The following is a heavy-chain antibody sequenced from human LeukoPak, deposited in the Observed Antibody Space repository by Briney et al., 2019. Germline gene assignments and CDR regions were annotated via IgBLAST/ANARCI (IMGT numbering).Heavy chain of an antibody. Sequence: SETLSLTCAVYGGSFSGYYWSWIRQPPGKGLEWIGEINHSGSNNYNPSLKSRVTISVDTSKNQFSLKLSSVTAADTAVYYCARVLVATTPSNGMDVWGQGTTVTVSS. CDR1: GGSFSGYY. J-gene: IGHJ6*02. D-gene: IGHD5-12*01. CDR2: INHSGSN. V-gene: IGHV4-34*01. CDR3: ARVLVATTPSNGMDV.